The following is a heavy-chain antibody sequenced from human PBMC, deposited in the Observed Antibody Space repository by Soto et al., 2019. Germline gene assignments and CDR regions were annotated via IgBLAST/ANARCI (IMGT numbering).Heavy chain of an antibody. J-gene: IGHJ4*02. CDR1: GFTFSSYA. D-gene: IGHD1-26*01. V-gene: IGHV3-64*01. CDR2: ISSNGGST. CDR3: ARARSSRSYWSAIDY. Sequence: EVQLVESGGGLVQPGGSLRLSCAASGFTFSSYAMHWVRQAPGKGLEYVSAISSNGGSTYYANSVKGRFTISRDNSKNTLYLQMGSLRAEDMAVYYCARARSSRSYWSAIDYWGQGTLVTVSS.